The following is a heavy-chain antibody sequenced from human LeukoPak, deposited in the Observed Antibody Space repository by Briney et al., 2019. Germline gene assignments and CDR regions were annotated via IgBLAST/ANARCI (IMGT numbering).Heavy chain of an antibody. V-gene: IGHV4-34*01. CDR3: ALPGYSSGRRRAFDI. J-gene: IGHJ3*02. Sequence: PSETLSLTCTVSGGSISSYYWSWIRQPPGKGLEWIGEINHSGSTNYNPSLKSRVTISVDTSKNQFSLKLSSVTAADTAVYYCALPGYSSGRRRAFDIWGQGTMVTVSS. CDR1: GGSISSYY. D-gene: IGHD6-25*01. CDR2: INHSGST.